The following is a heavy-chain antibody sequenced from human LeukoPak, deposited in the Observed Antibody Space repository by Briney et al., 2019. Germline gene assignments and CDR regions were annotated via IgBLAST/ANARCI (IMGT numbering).Heavy chain of an antibody. D-gene: IGHD2-15*01. CDR3: AKDKAAPGYCTSDSCYSDY. J-gene: IGHJ4*02. Sequence: GGSLRLSCAASGFTFSSYAMTWVRQAPGKGLEWVSSISGSGGGTYYADSVKGRFTISRDNSKNTLYLQMNSLRAEDTAVYYCAKDKAAPGYCTSDSCYSDYWGQGTMVTVSS. CDR1: GFTFSSYA. V-gene: IGHV3-23*01. CDR2: ISGSGGGT.